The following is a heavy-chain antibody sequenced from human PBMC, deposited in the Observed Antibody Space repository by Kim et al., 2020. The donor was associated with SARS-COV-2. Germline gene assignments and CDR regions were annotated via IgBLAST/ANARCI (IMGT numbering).Heavy chain of an antibody. CDR1: GGSISSSSYY. J-gene: IGHJ6*03. CDR2: IYYSGST. Sequence: SETLSLTCTVSGGSISSSSYYWGWIRQPPGKGLEWIGSIYYSGSTYYNPSLKSRVTISVDTSKNQFSLKLSSVTAADTAVYYCATTSIAAAGHYMDVWGKGTTVTVSS. D-gene: IGHD6-13*01. CDR3: ATTSIAAAGHYMDV. V-gene: IGHV4-39*01.